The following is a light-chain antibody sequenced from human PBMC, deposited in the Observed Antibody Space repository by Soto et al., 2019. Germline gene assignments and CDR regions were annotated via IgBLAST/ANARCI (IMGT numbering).Light chain of an antibody. CDR2: GAS. Sequence: DIHMTQSPSSVSASFGDRVTITFRASQGISTWLAWYQQKQGKAPKLLIYGASSLQSGVPSRFSGSGSGTDFTLTISNLQPEDFATYYCQQANSFPISFGQGTRLEIK. CDR3: QQANSFPIS. J-gene: IGKJ5*01. V-gene: IGKV1D-12*01. CDR1: QGISTW.